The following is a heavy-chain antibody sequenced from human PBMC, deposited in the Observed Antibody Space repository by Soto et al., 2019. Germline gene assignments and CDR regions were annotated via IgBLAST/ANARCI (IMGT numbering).Heavy chain of an antibody. Sequence: EVELLESGGGLVQAGGSLRLSCATSGFTFSSYAMTWVRQAPGKGLEWVSSISGSGAGTYYTDSVEGRFTISRDNSKNTLFLQMNSLRGEDTAVYYCAKDANPYHYFYGMDVWGQGTTVTVSS. CDR2: ISGSGAGT. V-gene: IGHV3-23*01. CDR3: AKDANPYHYFYGMDV. J-gene: IGHJ6*02. CDR1: GFTFSSYA. D-gene: IGHD2-15*01.